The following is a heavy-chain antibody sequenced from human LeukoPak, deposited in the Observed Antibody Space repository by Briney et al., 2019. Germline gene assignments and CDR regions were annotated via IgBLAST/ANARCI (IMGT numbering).Heavy chain of an antibody. D-gene: IGHD1-26*01. J-gene: IGHJ4*02. CDR1: GFTFSSYS. CDR2: ISSSSSYI. CDR3: AKRTSYSGSYPHFDY. V-gene: IGHV3-21*04. Sequence: GGSLRLSCAASGFTFSSYSMNWVRQAPGKGLEWVSSISSSSSYIYYADSVRGRFTISRDNSKNTFYLQMNNLRAEDTALYYCAKRTSYSGSYPHFDYWGQGTLVTVSS.